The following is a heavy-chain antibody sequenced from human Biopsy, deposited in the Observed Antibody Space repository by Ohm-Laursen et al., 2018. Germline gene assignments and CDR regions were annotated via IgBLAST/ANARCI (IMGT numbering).Heavy chain of an antibody. V-gene: IGHV4-59*01. CDR3: ARGSRGGHLNTTLITGKNLDS. CDR1: RDSISNYY. D-gene: IGHD3-16*01. Sequence: TLSLTCTVSRDSISNYYWTWTRQSPGKGLEWIGYIYYTGSTNYNPSVKSRVAISVDTSKNQFSLKLNSVTAADTAVYFCARGSRGGHLNTTLITGKNLDSWGQGILVTVSS. CDR2: IYYTGST. J-gene: IGHJ4*02.